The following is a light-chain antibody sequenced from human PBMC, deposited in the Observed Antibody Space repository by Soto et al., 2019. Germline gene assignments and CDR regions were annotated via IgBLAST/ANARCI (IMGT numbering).Light chain of an antibody. Sequence: EILMTQSPATLSVSPGERVTLSCRASETISSILAWYQKKPGRAPRLLIYSASFRATGIPARFSGSAAGTDFTLTISSLQSEDFATYYCQQYYQWPWTFGQGTKLDI. CDR3: QQYYQWPWT. CDR2: SAS. V-gene: IGKV3-15*01. CDR1: ETISSI. J-gene: IGKJ1*01.